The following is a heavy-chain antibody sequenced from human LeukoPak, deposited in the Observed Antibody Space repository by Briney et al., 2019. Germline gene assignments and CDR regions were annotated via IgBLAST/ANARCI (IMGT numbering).Heavy chain of an antibody. D-gene: IGHD6-13*01. CDR3: ARDPGSSSWRDGMDV. CDR2: ISAYNGNT. CDR1: GYTFTSYG. Sequence: ASVKVSCKASGYTFTSYGISWVRKAPGQGLEWMGWISAYNGNTNYAQKLQGRVTMTTDTSTSTAYMELRRLRSDDTAVYYCARDPGSSSWRDGMDVWGQGTTVTVSS. V-gene: IGHV1-18*01. J-gene: IGHJ6*02.